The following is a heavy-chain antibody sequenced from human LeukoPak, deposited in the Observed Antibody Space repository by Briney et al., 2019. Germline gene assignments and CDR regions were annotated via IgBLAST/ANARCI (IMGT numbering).Heavy chain of an antibody. CDR2: IKHSGST. J-gene: IGHJ3*02. D-gene: IGHD4-17*01. CDR3: ASTETTVTTVLYAFDI. Sequence: SETLSLTCAVSGGSITIGTWCTGGRQPPGQGLEGSLEIKHSGSTNYNPSLKSRVTISVDTSTNQFYLKLSSVTAADTAVYYCASTETTVTTVLYAFDIWGQGTMVTVSS. V-gene: IGHV4-4*02. CDR1: GGSITIGTW.